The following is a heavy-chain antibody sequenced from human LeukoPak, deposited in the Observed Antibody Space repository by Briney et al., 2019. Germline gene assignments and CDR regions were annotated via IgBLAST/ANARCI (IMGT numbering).Heavy chain of an antibody. Sequence: ASVKVSCKASGYTFTTYAMHWVRQAPGQRLEWMGWINAGNGNTKYSQQFQGRVTFTRDTSASTAYMDLSSLRSEDTAVYYCAREQVVRGVMLWFDPWGQGTLVIVSS. CDR1: GYTFTTYA. J-gene: IGHJ5*02. CDR2: INAGNGNT. V-gene: IGHV1-3*01. CDR3: AREQVVRGVMLWFDP. D-gene: IGHD3-10*01.